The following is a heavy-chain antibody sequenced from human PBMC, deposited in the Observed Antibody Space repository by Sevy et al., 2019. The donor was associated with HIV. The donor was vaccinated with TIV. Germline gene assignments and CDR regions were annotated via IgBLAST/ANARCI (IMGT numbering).Heavy chain of an antibody. CDR2: IYYSGST. V-gene: IGHV4-31*03. CDR3: ARVLYYYDSSGYYLTSWFDP. J-gene: IGHJ5*02. D-gene: IGHD3-22*01. Sequence: SETLSLTCTVSGGSISSGGYYWSWIRQHPGKGLEWIGYIYYSGSTYYNPSLKSRVTISVDTSKNQFSLKLSSVTAADTAVYYWARVLYYYDSSGYYLTSWFDPWGQGTLVTVSS. CDR1: GGSISSGGYY.